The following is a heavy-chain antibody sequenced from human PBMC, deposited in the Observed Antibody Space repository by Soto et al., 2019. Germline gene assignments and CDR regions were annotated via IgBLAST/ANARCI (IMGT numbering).Heavy chain of an antibody. D-gene: IGHD6-13*01. Sequence: QVQLQESGPGLVKPSQTLSLACTVSGGSVSGGGYYWSWISQHPGKGLEWIGYIYHSGSTYYNPSLKSRVTISVDTSKNQFSLKVSSVTAADTAVYYCAREAAGILNWFDPWGQGTLVTVSS. CDR1: GGSVSGGGYY. J-gene: IGHJ5*02. CDR2: IYHSGST. CDR3: AREAAGILNWFDP. V-gene: IGHV4-31*03.